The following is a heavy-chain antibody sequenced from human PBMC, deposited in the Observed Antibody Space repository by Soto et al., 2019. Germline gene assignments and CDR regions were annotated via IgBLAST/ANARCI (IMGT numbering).Heavy chain of an antibody. V-gene: IGHV2-5*02. CDR1: GFSLTTSGVG. J-gene: IGHJ4*02. CDR3: AHRVLRTVFGLVTTTAIFFDF. CDR2: IYWDDDK. Sequence: QITLNESGPTVVRPTETLTLTCRFSGFSLTTSGVGVGWIRQSPGKAPEWLALIYWDDDKRYSASLKSRLSITKYTSKNQVALTVPDLDPTDTATYYCAHRVLRTVFGLVTTTAIFFDFWGPGTPVAVSS. D-gene: IGHD3-3*01.